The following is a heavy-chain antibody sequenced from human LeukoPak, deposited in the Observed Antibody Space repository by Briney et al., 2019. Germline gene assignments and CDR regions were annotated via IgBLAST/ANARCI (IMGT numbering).Heavy chain of an antibody. CDR1: GYTFTSYN. J-gene: IGHJ6*02. CDR3: ARGPVEAVFGVSTED. V-gene: IGHV1-8*01. CDR2: MNPNSGNT. Sequence: GASVNVSCKASGYTFTSYNINWVRQAIGQGLEWMGWMNPNSGNTGYAQKFQGRVSMTRDTSISTAYMELSSLRSEDTAVYYCARGPVEAVFGVSTEDWGQGTTVTVSS. D-gene: IGHD3-10*02.